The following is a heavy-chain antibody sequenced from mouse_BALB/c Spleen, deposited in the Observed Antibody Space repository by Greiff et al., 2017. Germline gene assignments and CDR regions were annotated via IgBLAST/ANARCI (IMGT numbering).Heavy chain of an antibody. CDR1: GFTFSSYG. Sequence: EVKLVESGGGLVQPGGSLKLSCAASGFTFSSYGMSWVRQTPDKRLELVATINSNGGSTYYPDSVKGRFTISRDNAKNTLYLQMSSLKSEDTAMYYCATYGNYEGAMDYWGQGTSVTVSS. CDR2: INSNGGST. V-gene: IGHV5-6-3*01. J-gene: IGHJ4*01. D-gene: IGHD2-1*01. CDR3: ATYGNYEGAMDY.